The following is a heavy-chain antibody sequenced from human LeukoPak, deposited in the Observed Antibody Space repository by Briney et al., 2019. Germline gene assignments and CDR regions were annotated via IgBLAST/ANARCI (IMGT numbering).Heavy chain of an antibody. Sequence: GGSLRLSCAASGFTVSSNYMRWVSQAPGKWLEWVSYISSSGSTIYYADSVKGRFTISRDNATHSLYLQMNSLRAEDTAVYYCARVDCSSTSCYLDYWGQGTLVTVSS. CDR1: GFTVSSNY. V-gene: IGHV3-11*04. J-gene: IGHJ4*02. D-gene: IGHD2-2*01. CDR3: ARVDCSSTSCYLDY. CDR2: ISSSGSTI.